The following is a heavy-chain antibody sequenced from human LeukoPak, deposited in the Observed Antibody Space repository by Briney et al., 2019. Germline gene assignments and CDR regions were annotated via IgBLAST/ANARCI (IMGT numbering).Heavy chain of an antibody. CDR1: GGSISSSSYY. D-gene: IGHD1-20*01. J-gene: IGHJ3*02. CDR3: ASSRDGYNYGVLLWDAFDI. CDR2: IYYSGST. V-gene: IGHV4-39*01. Sequence: SETLSLTCTVSGGSISSSSYYWGWIRQPPGKGLEWIGSIYYSGSTYYNPSLKSRVTISVDTSKNQFSLKLSSVTAADTAVYYCASSRDGYNYGVLLWDAFDIWGQGTMVTVSS.